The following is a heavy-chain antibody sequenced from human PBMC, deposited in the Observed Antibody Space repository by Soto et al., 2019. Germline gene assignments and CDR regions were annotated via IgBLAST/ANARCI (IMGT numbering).Heavy chain of an antibody. CDR2: ISGSGGST. J-gene: IGHJ4*02. V-gene: IGHV3-23*01. Sequence: WGSLRLSCAASGFTFSSYAMSWVRQAPGKGLEWVSAISGSGGSTYYADSVKGRFTISRDNSKNTLYLQMNSLRAEDTAVYYCAKAPYRWLQFGDTYYFDYWGQGTLVTVSS. CDR1: GFTFSSYA. D-gene: IGHD5-12*01. CDR3: AKAPYRWLQFGDTYYFDY.